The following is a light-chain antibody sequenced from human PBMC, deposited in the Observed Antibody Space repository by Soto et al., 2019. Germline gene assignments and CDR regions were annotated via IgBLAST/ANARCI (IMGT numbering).Light chain of an antibody. CDR1: HSVASTY. Sequence: EIVLTQSPATLSLSPGEGATLSCRASHSVASTYLAWYQQKPGLAPRLIIYGASNRASGTPARFSGGGSGTDFTLTISRLETEDVAVYYCQQYGSSSFTFGQGPKLEIK. J-gene: IGKJ2*01. CDR3: QQYGSSSFT. V-gene: IGKV3-20*01. CDR2: GAS.